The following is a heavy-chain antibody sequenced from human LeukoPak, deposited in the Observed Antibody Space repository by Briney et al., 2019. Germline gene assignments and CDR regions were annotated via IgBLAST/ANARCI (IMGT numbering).Heavy chain of an antibody. J-gene: IGHJ4*02. Sequence: PAEPLSLICTVSGGFSSSGGDYWSWIRQHPRKGLEWIGYIWYSRSTYYHRSLKSRVPLTVHTSMNQFSLKLSYVTAAGSAVFYCARDSRGYSAYFDDWGQGTLVTVSS. CDR2: IWYSRST. V-gene: IGHV4-31*03. CDR1: GGFSSSGGDY. D-gene: IGHD5-12*01. CDR3: ARDSRGYSAYFDD.